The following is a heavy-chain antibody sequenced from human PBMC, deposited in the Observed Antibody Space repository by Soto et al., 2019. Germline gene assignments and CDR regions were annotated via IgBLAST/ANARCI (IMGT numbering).Heavy chain of an antibody. J-gene: IGHJ4*02. V-gene: IGHV3-9*01. CDR3: AKDSPSLYGMRFDD. CDR2: INWNSGTI. D-gene: IGHD2-2*02. CDR1: GFTFDDYA. Sequence: GGSLRLSCAASGFTFDDYAMYWVRQAPGKALEWVSSINWNSGTINYADSVKGRFTISRDNAKNSLYLQMNSLRAEDTAVYYCAKDSPSLYGMRFDDWGQGTLVTVSS.